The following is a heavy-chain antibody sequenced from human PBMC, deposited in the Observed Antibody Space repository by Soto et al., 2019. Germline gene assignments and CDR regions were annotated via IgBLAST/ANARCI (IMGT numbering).Heavy chain of an antibody. CDR1: GFPFSSYG. Sequence: QVQLVESGGGVVQPGRSLRLSCAASGFPFSSYGMHWVRQAPGKGLEWVAVIWYDGNNKYYVDSVKGRFTISRDNSKNTLYLQMNSLRAEDTAVYYCARERASMGSPNILDYWGQGTLVTVSS. D-gene: IGHD3-10*01. CDR3: ARERASMGSPNILDY. J-gene: IGHJ4*02. V-gene: IGHV3-33*01. CDR2: IWYDGNNK.